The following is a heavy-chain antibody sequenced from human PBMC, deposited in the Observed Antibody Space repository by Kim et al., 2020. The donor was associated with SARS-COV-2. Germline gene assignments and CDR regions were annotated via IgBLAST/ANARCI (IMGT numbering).Heavy chain of an antibody. CDR3: VRENYWAFDI. J-gene: IGHJ3*02. D-gene: IGHD1-7*01. CDR2: ISDFSTTT. V-gene: IGHV3-48*04. CDR1: GFTLSLYS. Sequence: GGSLRLSCATSGFTLSLYSMNWVRQAPGKGLVWVSHISDFSTTTKYADSVKGRFTISRDNTKNSLYLQMNGLRAEDTAVYYCVRENYWAFDIWGQGTMVT.